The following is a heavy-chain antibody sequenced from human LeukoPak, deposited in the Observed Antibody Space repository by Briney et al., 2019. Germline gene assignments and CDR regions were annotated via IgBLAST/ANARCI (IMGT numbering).Heavy chain of an antibody. Sequence: ASVKVSCKASGYTFTSYGISWVRQAPGQGLEWMGWISAYNGNTNYAQKLQGRVTMTTDTSTSTAYMELRSLRSDDTAVYYCARIWSAVAGTSPPDYWGQGTLVTVSS. V-gene: IGHV1-18*01. J-gene: IGHJ4*02. CDR1: GYTFTSYG. CDR3: ARIWSAVAGTSPPDY. D-gene: IGHD6-19*01. CDR2: ISAYNGNT.